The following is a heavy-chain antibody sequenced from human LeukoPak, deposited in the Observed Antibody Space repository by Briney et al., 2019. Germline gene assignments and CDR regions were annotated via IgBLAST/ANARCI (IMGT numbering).Heavy chain of an antibody. CDR2: ISSSSSYI. J-gene: IGHJ3*02. CDR3: ARVGDTDAFDI. Sequence: GGSLRLSCTASGFTFSSYNMNWVRQAPGKGLEWVSSISSSSSYIYYADSVKGRFTISRDNAKNSLYLQMNSLRAEDTAVYYCARVGDTDAFDIWGQGTMVTVSS. CDR1: GFTFSSYN. D-gene: IGHD3-16*01. V-gene: IGHV3-21*01.